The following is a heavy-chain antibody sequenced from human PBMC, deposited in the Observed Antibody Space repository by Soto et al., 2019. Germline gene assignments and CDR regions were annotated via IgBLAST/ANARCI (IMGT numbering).Heavy chain of an antibody. CDR3: ARPPYPGCINAVCYPLAY. CDR1: GYTFTSYY. V-gene: IGHV1-46*01. J-gene: IGHJ4*02. D-gene: IGHD2-8*01. Sequence: QVQLVQSGAEVKKPGASVKISCKASGYTFTSYYMHWVRQAPGQGLEWMGIINPIGGSTNYAQKLQGRVAMTRDTSTSTVYMELNSLRSEDTAVYYCARPPYPGCINAVCYPLAYWGQGTLVTVSS. CDR2: INPIGGST.